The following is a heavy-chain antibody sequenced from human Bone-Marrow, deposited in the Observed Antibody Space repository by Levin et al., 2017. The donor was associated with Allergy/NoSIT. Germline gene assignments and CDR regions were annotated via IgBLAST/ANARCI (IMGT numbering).Heavy chain of an antibody. Sequence: ASVKVSCKASGYTFTSSDINWVRQATGQGLEWMGWMSPKSGNSVYAQKFQGRVTMTRNASISTAFMGLSSLRSEDTAVYYCARAWDIVEVPDVDYNYYGLDVWGQGTTVTVS. J-gene: IGHJ6*02. CDR1: GYTFTSSD. D-gene: IGHD2-2*01. CDR3: ARAWDIVEVPDVDYNYYGLDV. CDR2: MSPKSGNS. V-gene: IGHV1-8*01.